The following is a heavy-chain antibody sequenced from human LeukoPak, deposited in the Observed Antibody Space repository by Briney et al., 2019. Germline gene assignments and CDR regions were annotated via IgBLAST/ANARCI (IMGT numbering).Heavy chain of an antibody. D-gene: IGHD3-16*01. CDR2: ISWNSGSI. J-gene: IGHJ4*02. Sequence: GRSLRLSCAASGFTFDDYAMHWVRQAPGKGLEWVSGISWNSGSIGYADSVKGRFTISRDNAKNSLYLQINSLRAEDTVLYYCAKDMGGVLGIIDYWGQGTLVTVSS. V-gene: IGHV3-9*01. CDR3: AKDMGGVLGIIDY. CDR1: GFTFDDYA.